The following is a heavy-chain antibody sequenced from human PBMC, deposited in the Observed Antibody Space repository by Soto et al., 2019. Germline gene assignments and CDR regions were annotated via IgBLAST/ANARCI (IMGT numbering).Heavy chain of an antibody. CDR3: ARRVTVFGVVINRYFHY. D-gene: IGHD3-3*01. CDR2: IKQDGSEQ. CDR1: GFTFSTYW. Sequence: EVQLVESGGGLVQPGGSLRLSCAASGFTFSTYWMSWVRQAPGKGLEWVANIKQDGSEQYYVDSLKGRFTISRDNAQNSLYLQMNSLRAEDTAVYYCARRVTVFGVVINRYFHYWGQGTLVTVSS. J-gene: IGHJ4*02. V-gene: IGHV3-7*03.